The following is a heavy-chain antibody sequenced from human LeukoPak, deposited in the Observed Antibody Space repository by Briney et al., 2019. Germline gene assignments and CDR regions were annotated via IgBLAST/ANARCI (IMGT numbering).Heavy chain of an antibody. J-gene: IGHJ6*02. CDR1: GFTFSSYS. CDR3: ARVPGYCSGGSCFDYYYGMDV. D-gene: IGHD2-15*01. Sequence: GGSLRLSCAASGFTFSSYSMNWVRQAPGKGLEWVSSISSSSSYIYYADSVKGRFTISRDNAKNSLYLQMNSLRAEDTAVYYCARVPGYCSGGSCFDYYYGMDVWGQGTTVTVSS. CDR2: ISSSSSYI. V-gene: IGHV3-21*01.